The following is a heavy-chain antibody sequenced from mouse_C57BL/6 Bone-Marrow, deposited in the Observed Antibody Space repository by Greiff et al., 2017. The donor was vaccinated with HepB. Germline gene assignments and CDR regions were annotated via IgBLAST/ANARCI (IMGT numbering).Heavy chain of an antibody. Sequence: VQLQQSGPVLVKPGASVKMSCKASGYTFTDYYMNWVKQSHGKSLEWIGVINPYNGGTSYNQKFKGKATLTVDKSSSTAYMELNSLTSEDSAVYYCASQIITTVVEGYWYFDVWGTGTTVTVSS. D-gene: IGHD1-1*01. V-gene: IGHV1-19*01. CDR2: INPYNGGT. CDR1: GYTFTDYY. J-gene: IGHJ1*03. CDR3: ASQIITTVVEGYWYFDV.